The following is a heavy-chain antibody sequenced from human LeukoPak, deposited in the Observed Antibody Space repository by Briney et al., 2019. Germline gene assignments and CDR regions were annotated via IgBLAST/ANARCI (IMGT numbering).Heavy chain of an antibody. Sequence: SETLSLTCAVYGGSFSGYYWSWIRQPPGKGLEWIGEINHSGSTNYNPSLKSRVTISVDTSKNQFSLKLSSVTAADTAVYYCARVGDGYNPVWFSFDYWGQGTLVTVSS. CDR2: INHSGST. J-gene: IGHJ4*02. V-gene: IGHV4-34*01. D-gene: IGHD5-24*01. CDR3: ARVGDGYNPVWFSFDY. CDR1: GGSFSGYY.